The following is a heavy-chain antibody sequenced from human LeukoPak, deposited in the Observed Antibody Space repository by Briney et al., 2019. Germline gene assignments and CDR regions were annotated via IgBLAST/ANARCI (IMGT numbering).Heavy chain of an antibody. CDR3: ATGNYYDSRGYYTFGY. V-gene: IGHV3-74*01. Sequence: GGSLRLSCAASGFTFSKYWMHWVRQVPRKGLVWVSLINGDGSTTNYADFVKGRFTISRDNAKNTLSLQVNSLRAEDTAVYYCATGNYYDSRGYYTFGYWGQGTLVTVSS. J-gene: IGHJ1*01. CDR1: GFTFSKYW. CDR2: INGDGSTT. D-gene: IGHD3-22*01.